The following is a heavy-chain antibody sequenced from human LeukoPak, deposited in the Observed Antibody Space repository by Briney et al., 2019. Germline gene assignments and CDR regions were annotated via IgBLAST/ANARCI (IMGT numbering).Heavy chain of an antibody. CDR1: GCTFSSYA. J-gene: IGHJ4*02. CDR2: ISYDGSNK. V-gene: IGHV3-30-3*01. D-gene: IGHD6-19*01. CDR3: ARDDQGYSSDWYDY. Sequence: PPGGSLRLSCAASGCTFSSYAMHWVRQAPGKGLEWVAVISYDGSNKYYADSVKGRFTISRDNSKNTLYLQMNSLRAEDTAVYYCARDDQGYSSDWYDYWGQGTLVTVSS.